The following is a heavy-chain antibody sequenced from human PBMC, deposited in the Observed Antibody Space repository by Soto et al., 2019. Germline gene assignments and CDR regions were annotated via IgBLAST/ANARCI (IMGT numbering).Heavy chain of an antibody. CDR3: ARDLAYCGGDCYSPFDY. J-gene: IGHJ4*02. CDR2: ISSSSSYI. D-gene: IGHD2-21*02. Sequence: EVQLVESGGGLVKPGGSLRLSCAASGFTFSSYSMNWVRQAPGKGLEWVSSISSSSSYIYYADSVKGRFTISRDNAKNSLYLQMNSLRAEDTAVYYCARDLAYCGGDCYSPFDYWGQGTLVTVSS. V-gene: IGHV3-21*01. CDR1: GFTFSSYS.